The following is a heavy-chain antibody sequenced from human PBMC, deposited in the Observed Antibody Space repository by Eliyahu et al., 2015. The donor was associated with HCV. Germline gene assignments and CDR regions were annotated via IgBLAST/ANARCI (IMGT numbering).Heavy chain of an antibody. CDR1: GGSITTXY. D-gene: IGHD6-19*01. V-gene: IGHV4-59*01. CDR3: ASGGGGIAVTGTGGWFDP. J-gene: IGHJ5*02. Sequence: QVQLQESGPGLVKPSETLSLTCTVSGGSITTXYWTWIRQPPGKGLEWIGYIHYSGSTNYNPSLKXRVTISIDTSKNQFSLNLTSVTAADTAMYYCASGGGGIAVTGTGGWFDPWGQGTLVTVSS. CDR2: IHYSGST.